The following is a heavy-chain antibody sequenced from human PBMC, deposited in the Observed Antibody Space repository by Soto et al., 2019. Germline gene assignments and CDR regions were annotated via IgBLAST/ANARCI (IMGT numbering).Heavy chain of an antibody. CDR3: ARGGQYRYFDY. V-gene: IGHV1-18*01. CDR1: GYTFTLFG. J-gene: IGHJ4*02. Sequence: QVQLVQSGAEVKKPGASVKVSCTTSGYTFTLFGITWVRQAPGQGLEWMGWISPYNGDTEYAEKLEGRVTLTTDTSTDTAYMELTRLTSDDTAEYYCARGGQYRYFDYWGQGTLVTVSS. D-gene: IGHD2-2*02. CDR2: ISPYNGDT.